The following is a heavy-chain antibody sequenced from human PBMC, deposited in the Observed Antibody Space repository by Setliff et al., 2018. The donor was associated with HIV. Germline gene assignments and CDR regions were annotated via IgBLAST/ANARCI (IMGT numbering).Heavy chain of an antibody. CDR2: IYISGTT. V-gene: IGHV4-34*01. CDR3: ASRRAAMWRGLFVGFEN. J-gene: IGHJ4*02. Sequence: ASETLSLTCAVYGGSLSGYYWNWIRQPPGKGLEWIAYIYISGTTNYSPSLKSRVTISVDTSKNQFPLKLSSVTAADTAVYYCASRRAAMWRGLFVGFENWGQGTLVTVSS. D-gene: IGHD1-26*01. CDR1: GGSLSGYY.